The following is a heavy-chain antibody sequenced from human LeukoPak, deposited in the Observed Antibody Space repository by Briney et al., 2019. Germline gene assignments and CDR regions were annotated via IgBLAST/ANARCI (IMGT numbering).Heavy chain of an antibody. CDR2: IFHSGTT. CDR1: GVSIRGYY. Sequence: SETLSLTCTVSGVSIRGYYWNWIRQPPGKGLEWIGYIFHSGTTNYNPSLKSRLSMSIDTSKNQFSLRLNSVAAADTAVYYCARNDASGSFYNVAFDIWGQGTMVSVSS. J-gene: IGHJ3*02. CDR3: ARNDASGSFYNVAFDI. D-gene: IGHD3-10*01. V-gene: IGHV4-59*01.